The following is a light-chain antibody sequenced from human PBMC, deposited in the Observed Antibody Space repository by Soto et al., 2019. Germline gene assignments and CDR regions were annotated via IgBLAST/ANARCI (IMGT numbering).Light chain of an antibody. Sequence: DIQMTQSPSTLSASVGDGVTITCRASQNISVWLAWYQQRPGKAPKFLMYDASSLETGVPSRFSGSGSGTEFTLTIRSLQPDYSATYYCQQYDSSSPTFGQGTKLEIK. J-gene: IGKJ2*01. CDR2: DAS. V-gene: IGKV1-5*01. CDR3: QQYDSSSPT. CDR1: QNISVW.